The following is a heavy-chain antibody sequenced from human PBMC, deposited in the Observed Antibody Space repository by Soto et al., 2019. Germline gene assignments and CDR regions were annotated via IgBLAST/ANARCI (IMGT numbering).Heavy chain of an antibody. V-gene: IGHV1-46*01. Sequence: ASVKVSCKASGYTFTSYYMHWVRQAPGQGLEWMGIINPSGGSTSYAQKFQGRVTMTRDTSTSTVYMELSSLRSEDTAVYYCASWGEPPDDFDIWGQGTMVTVSS. J-gene: IGHJ3*02. D-gene: IGHD3-16*01. CDR1: GYTFTSYY. CDR2: INPSGGST. CDR3: ASWGEPPDDFDI.